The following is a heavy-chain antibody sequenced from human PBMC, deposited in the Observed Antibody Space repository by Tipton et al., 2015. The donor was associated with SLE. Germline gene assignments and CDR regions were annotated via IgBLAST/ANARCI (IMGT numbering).Heavy chain of an antibody. CDR1: GGSLSSSSYY. CDR3: ARAHPINYYHSSGYYSHAFDI. J-gene: IGHJ3*02. D-gene: IGHD3-22*01. V-gene: IGHV4-39*07. Sequence: TLSLTCTVSGGSLSSSSYYWGWIRQPPGKGLEWIANTYYSGSTYYNPSLKSRVTISVDRSKNQFSLKLSSVTAADTAVYYCARAHPINYYHSSGYYSHAFDIWGQGTMVTVSS. CDR2: TYYSGST.